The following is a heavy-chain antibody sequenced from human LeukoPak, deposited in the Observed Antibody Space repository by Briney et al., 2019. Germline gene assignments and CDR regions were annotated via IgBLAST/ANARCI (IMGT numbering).Heavy chain of an antibody. D-gene: IGHD3-10*01. Sequence: SQTLSLTCAIPGDSVSSNLVTWNWIRQSPSRGLEWLGRTYYRSKWSNDYGDSPKSRITINPDTSKNQFSLQLNSVAPEDTAVYYCARVRSGIFEYWGQGTLVTVSS. CDR3: ARVRSGIFEY. V-gene: IGHV6-1*01. CDR1: GDSVSSNLVT. J-gene: IGHJ4*02. CDR2: TYYRSKWSN.